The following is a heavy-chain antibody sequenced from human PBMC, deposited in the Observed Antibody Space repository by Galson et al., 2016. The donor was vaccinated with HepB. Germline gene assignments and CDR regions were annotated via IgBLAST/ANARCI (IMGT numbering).Heavy chain of an antibody. D-gene: IGHD3/OR15-3a*01. J-gene: IGHJ4*02. CDR2: ISSDSRYK. CDR1: GFSFITYS. V-gene: IGHV3-21*01. Sequence: SLRLSCAASGFSFITYSLNWVRQTPGKGLEWVSAISSDSRYKFYADSLKGRFTISRDNAKNSLYLQVNSLSAEDTGVYYRARSGWTGNFDYWGQGTLVTVSS. CDR3: ARSGWTGNFDY.